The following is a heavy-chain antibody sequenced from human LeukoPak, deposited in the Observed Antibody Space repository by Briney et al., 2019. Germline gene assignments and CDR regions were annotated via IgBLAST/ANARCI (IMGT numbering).Heavy chain of an antibody. J-gene: IGHJ4*02. Sequence: SCKASGYTFTTYYMHWVRQAPGKGLEWVAMTSFDGSYKNYADSVKGRFTISRDNSKNRLYLQMNSLRAGDTAVYYCAKEFSGYLASFEYWGQGTLVTVSS. CDR2: TSFDGSYK. D-gene: IGHD3-22*01. V-gene: IGHV3-30*18. CDR3: AKEFSGYLASFEY. CDR1: GYTFTTYY.